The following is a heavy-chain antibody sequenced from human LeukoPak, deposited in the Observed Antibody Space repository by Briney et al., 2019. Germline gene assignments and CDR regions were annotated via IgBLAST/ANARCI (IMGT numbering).Heavy chain of an antibody. CDR2: ISADGAGT. Sequence: GGSLRLSCAASGFTFSSYAMSWVRQAPGKGLEWVSGISADGAGTYYADSVKGRFTISRDTSKKTLSLQMNSLRAEDSAVYYCGKGFLTSRDGVDVWGQGSTVTVSS. D-gene: IGHD3-9*01. CDR3: GKGFLTSRDGVDV. J-gene: IGHJ6*02. V-gene: IGHV3-23*01. CDR1: GFTFSSYA.